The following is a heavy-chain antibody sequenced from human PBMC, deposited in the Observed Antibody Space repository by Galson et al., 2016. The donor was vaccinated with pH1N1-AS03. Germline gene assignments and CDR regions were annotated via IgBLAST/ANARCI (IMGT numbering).Heavy chain of an antibody. V-gene: IGHV3-23*01. CDR3: AKLSLGYCAY. CDR2: IAGGGVTT. J-gene: IGHJ4*02. D-gene: IGHD2-15*01. Sequence: SLRLSCAASGFTFSSYAMSWVRQAPGKGLEWVSAIAGGGVTTYYADPVKGRFTVSRDNSKNTLYLRINSLRAEDTAIYYCAKLSLGYCAYWGQGTLVTVSS. CDR1: GFTFSSYA.